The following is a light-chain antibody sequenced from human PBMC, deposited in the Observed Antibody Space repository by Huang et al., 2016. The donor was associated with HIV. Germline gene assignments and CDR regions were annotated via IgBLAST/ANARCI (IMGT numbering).Light chain of an antibody. CDR2: LGS. V-gene: IGKV2-28*01. J-gene: IGKJ4*01. CDR1: QSLLHINGNNY. CDR3: MQALHTPLT. Sequence: DIVMTQSPLSLPVTPGEPASISWRSSQSLLHINGNNYLELYLQKPGRSPQLLIYLGSNRASGVPDRFSGSGSGTDFTLKISRVEAEDVGVYYCMQALHTPLTFGGGTKVEIK.